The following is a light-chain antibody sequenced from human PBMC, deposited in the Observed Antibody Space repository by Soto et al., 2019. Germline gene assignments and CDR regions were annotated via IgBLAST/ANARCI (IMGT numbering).Light chain of an antibody. CDR1: RGSIASNY. Sequence: NFMLTQPHSVSESPGKTVTISCTGNRGSIASNYVQWYQQRPGSAPTTVIYEDNQRPSGVPDRFSGSIDSSSNSAALTISGLKTEDEADYYCQSYDSSNVVFGGGTKLTVL. CDR3: QSYDSSNVV. V-gene: IGLV6-57*02. J-gene: IGLJ2*01. CDR2: EDN.